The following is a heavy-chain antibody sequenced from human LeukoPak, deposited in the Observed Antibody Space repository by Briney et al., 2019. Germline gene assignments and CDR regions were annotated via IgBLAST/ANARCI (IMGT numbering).Heavy chain of an antibody. V-gene: IGHV4-4*07. D-gene: IGHD1-26*01. CDR3: ARQEGGIVGPY. CDR2: IYTGGST. J-gene: IGHJ4*02. Sequence: SGGSLRLSCAASGFTVSNNYMTWIRQPAGKGLEWIGRIYTGGSTNYNPSLKSRVTMSVDTSKNQFSLKLNSVTAADTAVYYCARQEGGIVGPYWGQGTLVTVSS. CDR1: GFTVSNNY.